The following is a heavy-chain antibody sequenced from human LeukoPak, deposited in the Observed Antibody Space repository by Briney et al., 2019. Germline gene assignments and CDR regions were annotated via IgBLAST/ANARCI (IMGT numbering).Heavy chain of an antibody. CDR2: INPNSGGT. V-gene: IGHV1-2*02. Sequence: ASVKVSCKASGYTFTANYLHWVRQAPGQGLEWMGWINPNSGGTNYAQIFQGRVTMTRDTSISTAYMELSRLRPDDTAVYYCASGSGLYSPDYWGQGTLVTVSS. J-gene: IGHJ4*02. CDR3: ASGSGLYSPDY. CDR1: GYTFTANY. D-gene: IGHD3-3*01.